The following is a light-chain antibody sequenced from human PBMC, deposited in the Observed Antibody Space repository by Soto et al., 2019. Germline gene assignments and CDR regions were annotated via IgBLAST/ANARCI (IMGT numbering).Light chain of an antibody. CDR3: QQLMSYPIT. CDR2: AAS. Sequence: DIRLTHSPSFLPASLGDGVPIXXRASQDISRSLAWYQQKPGKAPKAXIHAASTLQSGVPSRFSGSGSGTEFTLTINSLQPEDFATYYCQQLMSYPITFGQGTRLEIK. J-gene: IGKJ5*01. CDR1: QDISRS. V-gene: IGKV1-9*01.